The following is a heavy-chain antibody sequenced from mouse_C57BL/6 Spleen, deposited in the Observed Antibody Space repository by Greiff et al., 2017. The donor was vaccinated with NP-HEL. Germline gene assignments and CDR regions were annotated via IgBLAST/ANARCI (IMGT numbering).Heavy chain of an antibody. Sequence: QVQLKQPGAELVRPGSSVKLSCKASGYTFTSYWMHWVKQRPIQGLEWIGNIDPSDSETHYNQKFKDKATLTVDKSSSTAYMQLSSLTSEDSAVYYCARSQGYYSNHLDYWGQGTSVTVSS. D-gene: IGHD2-5*01. CDR3: ARSQGYYSNHLDY. J-gene: IGHJ4*01. CDR1: GYTFTSYW. CDR2: IDPSDSET. V-gene: IGHV1-52*01.